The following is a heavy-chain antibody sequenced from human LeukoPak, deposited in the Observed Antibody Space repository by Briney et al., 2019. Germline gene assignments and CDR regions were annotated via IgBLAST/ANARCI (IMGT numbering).Heavy chain of an antibody. CDR1: GITISSEG. CDR3: VKEQSSGWYRVADS. V-gene: IGHV3-30*18. J-gene: IGHJ4*02. D-gene: IGHD6-19*01. CDR2: FSYDGSEI. Sequence: GGSLRLSCAASGITISSEGMHWVRQAPGKGLEWLAVFSYDGSEIYYSDSAKGRFTISKEYSKNTLHLQMNSLRVEDTAVCYCVKEQSSGWYRVADSWGQGTLVTVSS.